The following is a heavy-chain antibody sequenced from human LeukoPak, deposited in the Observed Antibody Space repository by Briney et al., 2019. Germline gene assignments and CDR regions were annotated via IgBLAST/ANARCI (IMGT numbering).Heavy chain of an antibody. D-gene: IGHD2-15*01. V-gene: IGHV4-38-2*02. CDR2: IYHSGST. Sequence: SETLSLTCTVSGGSISSYYWSWIRQPPGRGLEWIGSIYHSGSTYYNPSLKSRVTISVDTSKNQFSLKLSSVTAADTAVYYCARGPKGSGGSCYFDYWGQGTLVTVSS. CDR1: GGSISSYY. CDR3: ARGPKGSGGSCYFDY. J-gene: IGHJ4*02.